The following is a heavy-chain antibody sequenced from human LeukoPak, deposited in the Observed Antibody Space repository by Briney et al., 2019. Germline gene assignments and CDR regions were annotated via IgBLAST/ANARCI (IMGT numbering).Heavy chain of an antibody. Sequence: PGRSLRLSCAASGFTFDDYAMHWVRQAPGKGLEWVSGISWNSGSIGYADSVKGRFTISRDNSKNTLYLQMNSLRAEDTAVYYCAKGRGTMVRGARNYYYYMDVWGKGTTVTVSS. CDR1: GFTFDDYA. CDR2: ISWNSGSI. J-gene: IGHJ6*03. D-gene: IGHD3-10*01. CDR3: AKGRGTMVRGARNYYYYMDV. V-gene: IGHV3-9*01.